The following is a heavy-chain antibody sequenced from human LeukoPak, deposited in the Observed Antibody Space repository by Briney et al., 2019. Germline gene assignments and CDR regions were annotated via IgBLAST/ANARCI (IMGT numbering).Heavy chain of an antibody. CDR1: GYTSNSYW. V-gene: IGHV5-51*01. J-gene: IGHJ4*02. CDR2: IYPIESKT. D-gene: IGHD5-24*01. CDR3: ATRDGYNLLS. Sequence: GESLKISCKGSGYTSNSYWIGWVRQMPGKGLAWIGIIYPIESKTKYSQSFEGQVTISADKSINTAYLQWTSLKASDTAMYFCATRDGYNLLSWGQGTLVTVSS.